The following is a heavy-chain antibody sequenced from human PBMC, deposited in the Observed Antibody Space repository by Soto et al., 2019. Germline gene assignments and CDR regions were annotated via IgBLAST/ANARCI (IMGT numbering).Heavy chain of an antibody. CDR3: ARGGTPIYY. CDR2: ISAYNGNT. Sequence: QVQLVQYGAEVKKPGASVKVSCKTSGYTFTNVGLSWVRQAPGQGLEWMGWISAYNGNTNYAQNFQGRVTMTSDTSTSTAYMELRSPRSDDTAVYYCARGGTPIYYWGQGTLVTVSS. V-gene: IGHV1-18*01. J-gene: IGHJ4*02. D-gene: IGHD3-16*01. CDR1: GYTFTNVG.